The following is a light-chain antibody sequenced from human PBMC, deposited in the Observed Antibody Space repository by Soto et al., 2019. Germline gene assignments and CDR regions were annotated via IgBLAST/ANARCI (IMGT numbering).Light chain of an antibody. CDR3: QVWASTDEFFV. J-gene: IGLJ1*01. CDR1: KIGSKI. CDR2: DAS. Sequence: YELTXPPSVSVAPGQTARITCGGDKIGSKIVHWYRQRPGQAPVAVVFDASDRPSGIPDRISASRSGDTATLTISRVDAGDEADYYCQVWASTDEFFVFGSGTKVTVL. V-gene: IGLV3-21*02.